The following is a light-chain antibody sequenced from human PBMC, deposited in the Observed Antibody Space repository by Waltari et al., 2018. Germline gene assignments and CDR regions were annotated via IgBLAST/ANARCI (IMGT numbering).Light chain of an antibody. CDR3: QQYYSTPPT. CDR2: WAS. Sequence: DIVMTQSPDPLAVSLGERAPINCKSSQSVLYSSNNKNYLAWYQQKPGQPPNLLIYWASTRESGVPDRFSGSGSGTDFTLTISSLQAEDVAVYYCQQYYSTPPTFGQGTKVEIK. CDR1: QSVLYSSNNKNY. J-gene: IGKJ1*01. V-gene: IGKV4-1*01.